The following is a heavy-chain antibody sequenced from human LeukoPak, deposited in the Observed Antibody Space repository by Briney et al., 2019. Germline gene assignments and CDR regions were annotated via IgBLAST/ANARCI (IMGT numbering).Heavy chain of an antibody. CDR1: GFIFDDYA. Sequence: PGRSLRLSCAASGFIFDDYAMHWVRQAPGKGLEWVSGINWNSGSIGYADSVKGRFTISRDSANNSLYLEMNSLRTEDTALYYCAKDYGSGSYYNVFDYWGQGTLVTVSS. J-gene: IGHJ4*02. V-gene: IGHV3-9*01. D-gene: IGHD3-10*01. CDR2: INWNSGSI. CDR3: AKDYGSGSYYNVFDY.